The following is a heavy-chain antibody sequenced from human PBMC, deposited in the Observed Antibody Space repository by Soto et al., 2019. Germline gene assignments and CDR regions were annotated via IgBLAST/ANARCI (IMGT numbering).Heavy chain of an antibody. Sequence: PGGSLRLSCAASGFPFSSYAMSWVRQAPGKGLEWVSAISGSGGSTYYADSVKGRFTISRDNSKNTLYLQMNSLRAEDTAVYYCAKYALYRSTWKSYYLDYWGQGTLVTVSS. V-gene: IGHV3-23*01. J-gene: IGHJ4*02. CDR3: AKYALYRSTWKSYYLDY. CDR2: ISGSGGST. D-gene: IGHD6-13*01. CDR1: GFPFSSYA.